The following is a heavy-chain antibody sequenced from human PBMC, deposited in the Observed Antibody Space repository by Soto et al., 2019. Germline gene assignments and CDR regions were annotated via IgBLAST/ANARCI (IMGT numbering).Heavy chain of an antibody. V-gene: IGHV4-31*03. CDR3: ATQTTVVTNSFDY. CDR1: GGSISSGGYY. D-gene: IGHD4-17*01. CDR2: IYYSGST. Sequence: SETLSLTCTVSGGSISSGGYYWSWIRQHPGKGLEWIGYIYYSGSTYYNPSLKSRVTISVDTSKNQFSLKLSSVTAADTAVYYCATQTTVVTNSFDYWGQGTLVT. J-gene: IGHJ4*02.